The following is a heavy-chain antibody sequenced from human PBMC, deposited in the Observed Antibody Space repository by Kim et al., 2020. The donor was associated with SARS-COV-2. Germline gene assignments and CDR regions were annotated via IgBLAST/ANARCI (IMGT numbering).Heavy chain of an antibody. CDR2: IYHSGST. V-gene: IGHV4-34*01. J-gene: IGHJ5*02. D-gene: IGHD2-8*01. CDR3: ARGAAPQRGMVYALFAP. Sequence: SETLSLTCAVYGGSFSGFYWSWIRQPPGKGLEWIGEIYHSGSTNYNPSLKSRVTISVDTSKHQFSLKLTSVTAADTALYYCARGAAPQRGMVYALFAPWGQGTLVTVSS. CDR1: GGSFSGFY.